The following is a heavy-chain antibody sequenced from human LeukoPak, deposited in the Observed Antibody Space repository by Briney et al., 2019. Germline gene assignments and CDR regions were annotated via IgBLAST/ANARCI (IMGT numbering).Heavy chain of an antibody. J-gene: IGHJ4*02. CDR1: GGSISSYY. Sequence: SETLSLTCTVSGGSISSYYWSWIRQPPGKGLEWIGYIYYSGSTNYNPSLKSRVTISVDTSKNQFSLKLSSVTAADTAVYYCARVGTTMNFDYWAQGTLVTVPS. CDR3: ARVGTTMNFDY. CDR2: IYYSGST. V-gene: IGHV4-59*01. D-gene: IGHD1/OR15-1a*01.